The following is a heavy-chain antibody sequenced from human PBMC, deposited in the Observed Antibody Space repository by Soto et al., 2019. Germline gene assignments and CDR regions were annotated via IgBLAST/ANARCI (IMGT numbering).Heavy chain of an antibody. J-gene: IGHJ4*02. CDR1: GFTFSSYA. CDR3: AKTFAMVRRRSPPVFAH. CDR2: ISGSGGST. D-gene: IGHD3-10*01. Sequence: GGSLRLSCAASGFTFSSYAMSWVRQAPGKGLEWVSAISGSGGSTYYADSVKGRFTISRDNSKNTLYLQMNSLRAEDTAVYICAKTFAMVRRRSPPVFAHWAQGTLV. V-gene: IGHV3-23*01.